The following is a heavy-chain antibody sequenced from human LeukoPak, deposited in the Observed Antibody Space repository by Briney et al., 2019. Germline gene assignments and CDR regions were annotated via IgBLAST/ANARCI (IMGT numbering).Heavy chain of an antibody. Sequence: GGSLRLSCAASGFTFSTYWMNWARQAPGKGLEWVASIKEDGSERQYVDSVKGRFSISRDNTKGSLFLQLNSLRAEDTAVYYCTRGHHGLEYWGQGTLVTVSS. CDR3: TRGHHGLEY. J-gene: IGHJ4*02. D-gene: IGHD1-14*01. V-gene: IGHV3-7*03. CDR2: IKEDGSER. CDR1: GFTFSTYW.